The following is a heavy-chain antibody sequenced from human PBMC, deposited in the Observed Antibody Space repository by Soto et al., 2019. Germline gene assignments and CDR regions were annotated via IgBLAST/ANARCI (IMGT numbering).Heavy chain of an antibody. Sequence: EVQLLESGGGLVQPGGALRLSCAASGFTFSSHAMSWVRQAPGKGLEWISSISAGSEGAYYADSVKGRFTISRDNSNNSLYLQMNSLRAEDTAMYYCARYLWWYHHWGQGTLVTVSS. CDR3: ARYLWWYHH. CDR1: GFTFSSHA. V-gene: IGHV3-23*01. D-gene: IGHD2-15*01. J-gene: IGHJ4*02. CDR2: ISAGSEGA.